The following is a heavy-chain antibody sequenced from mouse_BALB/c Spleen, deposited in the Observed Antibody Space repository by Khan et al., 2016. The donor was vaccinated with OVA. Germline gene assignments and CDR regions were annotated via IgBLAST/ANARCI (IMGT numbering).Heavy chain of an antibody. Sequence: EVELVESGGGLVQPGGSRKLSCAASGFTFSDYGMAWVRQAPGKGPEWVAFVSSLAYNFYYADTVTGRFTISRENAKNTLYLEMSSLRSEDTAMYYCARGGKGWFAYWGQGTLVTVSA. CDR2: VSSLAYNF. J-gene: IGHJ3*01. CDR3: ARGGKGWFAY. CDR1: GFTFSDYG. V-gene: IGHV5-15*02.